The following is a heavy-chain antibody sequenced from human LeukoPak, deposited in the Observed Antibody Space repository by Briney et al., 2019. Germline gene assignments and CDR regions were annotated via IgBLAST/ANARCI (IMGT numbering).Heavy chain of an antibody. CDR3: ASVRYCSSTSCYKAYWYFDL. CDR1: GGSISSGSYY. CDR2: IYTSGST. V-gene: IGHV4-61*02. D-gene: IGHD2-2*02. Sequence: SETLSLTCTVSGGSISSGSYYWSWIRQPAGKGLEWIGRIYTSGSTNYNPSLKSRVTISVDTSKNQFSLKLSSVTAADTAVYYCASVRYCSSTSCYKAYWYFDLWGRGTLVTVSS. J-gene: IGHJ2*01.